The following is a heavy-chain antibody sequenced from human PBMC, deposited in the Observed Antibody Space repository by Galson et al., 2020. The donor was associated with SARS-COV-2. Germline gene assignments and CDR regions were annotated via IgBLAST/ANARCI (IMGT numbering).Heavy chain of an antibody. V-gene: IGHV1-24*01. CDR2: FDPEDGET. CDR1: GYTLTELS. CDR3: ATGFVVRGVITQYYYYYGMDV. D-gene: IGHD3-10*01. J-gene: IGHJ6*02. Sequence: ASVKVSCKVSGYTLTELSTHWVRQAPGKGLEWMGGFDPEDGETIYAQKFQGRVTMTEDTSTDTAYMELSSLRSEDTAVYYCATGFVVRGVITQYYYYYGMDVWGQGTTVTVSS.